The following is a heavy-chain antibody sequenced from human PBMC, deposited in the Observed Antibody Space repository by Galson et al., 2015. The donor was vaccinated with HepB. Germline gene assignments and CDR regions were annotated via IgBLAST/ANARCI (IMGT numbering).Heavy chain of an antibody. Sequence: SLRLSCAASGFSFSNYAMGWVRQAPGKGLEWLSVISGGGGSTFHADYMKGRFTISRDNSKSMLFLQMDSLRGEDTAVYYCARCTLEYCTGVTCYPFDYWGPGTLVTVSS. V-gene: IGHV3-23*01. J-gene: IGHJ4*02. CDR2: ISGGGGST. CDR1: GFSFSNYA. D-gene: IGHD2-15*01. CDR3: ARCTLEYCTGVTCYPFDY.